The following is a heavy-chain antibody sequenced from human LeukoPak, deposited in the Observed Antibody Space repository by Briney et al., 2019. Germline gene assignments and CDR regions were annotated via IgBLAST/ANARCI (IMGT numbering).Heavy chain of an antibody. V-gene: IGHV1-2*02. CDR2: IYPNAGRT. D-gene: IGHD2-21*02. J-gene: IGHJ5*01. CDR1: GYSFTGYY. CDR3: ARGRTANWFDS. Sequence: GASVKVSCKTSGYSFTGYYMHWVRQAPGQGLEWMGWIYPNAGRTKYARKFQGRVTVTSDTSISTVYMDLRSLGSDDTAVYYCARGRTANWFDSWGQGTLVTVSS.